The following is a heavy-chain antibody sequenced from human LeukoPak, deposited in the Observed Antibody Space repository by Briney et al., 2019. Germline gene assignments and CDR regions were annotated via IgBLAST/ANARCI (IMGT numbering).Heavy chain of an antibody. D-gene: IGHD1-26*01. Sequence: SETLSLTCTVSGVSISSGGYHWSGIRQHPEKGLEWIGYIYYSGSTYYNPSLKSRVSISVDTSKNRFSLKLNSVTVADTAVYYCAREADSGTYARYGMDVWGQGTTVTVSS. CDR3: AREADSGTYARYGMDV. V-gene: IGHV4-31*03. J-gene: IGHJ6*02. CDR2: IYYSGST. CDR1: GVSISSGGYH.